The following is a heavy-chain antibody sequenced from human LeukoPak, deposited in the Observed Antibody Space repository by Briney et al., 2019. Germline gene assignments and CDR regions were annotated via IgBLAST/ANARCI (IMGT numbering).Heavy chain of an antibody. D-gene: IGHD2-15*01. V-gene: IGHV4-4*02. Sequence: SETLSLTCAVSGGSISSSNWWSWVRQPPGKGLEWIGEIYHSGSTNYNPSLKSRVTISVDTSKNQFSLKLNSVTAADTAVYYCARETQGFLDIWGQGTMVTFSS. J-gene: IGHJ3*02. CDR1: GGSISSSNW. CDR2: IYHSGST. CDR3: ARETQGFLDI.